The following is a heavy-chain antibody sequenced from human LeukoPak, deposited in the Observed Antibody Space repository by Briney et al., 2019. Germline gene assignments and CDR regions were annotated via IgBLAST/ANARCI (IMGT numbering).Heavy chain of an antibody. Sequence: PGGSLRLSCAASGFTFSDHYMNWVRRAPGKGLEGVSYISPDGSTIYYADSVKGRFTISRDNAKNSLYLQMNSLRAEDTAVYYCAREIISGHSSRGTYDYWGQGTLVTVSS. CDR1: GFTFSDHY. D-gene: IGHD6-13*01. V-gene: IGHV3-11*01. CDR3: AREIISGHSSRGTYDY. J-gene: IGHJ4*02. CDR2: ISPDGSTI.